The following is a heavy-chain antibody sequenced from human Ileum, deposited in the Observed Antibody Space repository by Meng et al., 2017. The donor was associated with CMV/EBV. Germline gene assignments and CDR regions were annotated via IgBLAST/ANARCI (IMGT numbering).Heavy chain of an antibody. V-gene: IGHV4-30-4*08. CDR3: ARFRIAALGNLFDP. J-gene: IGHJ5*02. CDR1: GASISSGDYY. CDR2: IFFSGNT. D-gene: IGHD6-13*01. Sequence: HVDLQESCPGLVEPSPTLSLSCTVSGASISSGDYYWSWIRQPPGKGLEWIGYIFFSGNTYYNPSLNNRVIISIDTPRNQFSLKVDSVTAADTAVYYCARFRIAALGNLFDPWGHGTLVTVSS.